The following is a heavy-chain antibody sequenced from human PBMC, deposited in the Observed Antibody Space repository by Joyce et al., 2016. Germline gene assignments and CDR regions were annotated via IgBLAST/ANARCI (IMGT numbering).Heavy chain of an antibody. J-gene: IGHJ3*02. CDR1: GYFFTTYG. D-gene: IGHD3-22*01. Sequence: QVQLVQSGSEVTKPGASVEVSCKAAGYFFTTYGISWVRQAPGQGFEWMGWISPHHGNPKYAPKFQGRFTMTIDTSTSTAYMELESLRYDDTAVYYCARDIHYYNSSGYYWGAFDIWGQGTMVSVSS. CDR3: ARDIHYYNSSGYYWGAFDI. CDR2: ISPHHGNP. V-gene: IGHV1-18*01.